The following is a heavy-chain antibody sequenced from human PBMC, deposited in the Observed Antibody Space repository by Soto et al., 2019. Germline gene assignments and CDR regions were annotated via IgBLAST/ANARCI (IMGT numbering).Heavy chain of an antibody. D-gene: IGHD4-17*01. Sequence: GGSLRLSCAASGFTFNTYSMNWVRQAPGKGLEWVSYISSSSSTFYYEDSVKGRFTISSDNAKNSLYLQMNSLRAEDTAVYYCARDLYGDYTGGDYWGQGTLVTVSS. CDR3: ARDLYGDYTGGDY. CDR1: GFTFNTYS. V-gene: IGHV3-48*01. J-gene: IGHJ4*02. CDR2: ISSSSSTF.